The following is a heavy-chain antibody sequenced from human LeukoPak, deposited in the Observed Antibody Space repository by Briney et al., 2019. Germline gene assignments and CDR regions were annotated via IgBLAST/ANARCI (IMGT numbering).Heavy chain of an antibody. CDR3: ARGYCSGGSCYSVENWFDP. V-gene: IGHV1-2*06. CDR1: GYTFTGYY. J-gene: IGHJ5*02. Sequence: ASVKVSCKAAGYTFTGYYMFWVRQAPGQGLEWMGRINPNSGGTNYAQKFQGRVTMTRDTSISTAYMELSRLRSDDTAVYYCARGYCSGGSCYSVENWFDPWGQGTLVTVSS. D-gene: IGHD2-15*01. CDR2: INPNSGGT.